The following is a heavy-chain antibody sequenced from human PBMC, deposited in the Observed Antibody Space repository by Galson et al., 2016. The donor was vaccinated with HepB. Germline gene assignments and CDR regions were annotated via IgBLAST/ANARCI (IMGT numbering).Heavy chain of an antibody. CDR3: ARGSSFLIHY. D-gene: IGHD2-2*01. Sequence: SLRLSCAVSGVTMNDYWMNWVRQAPGKGLEWVAIIKQDGSQKYYVDSVKGRFTISRDNAKNSLFLEMNSLRVEDTAVYYCARGSSFLIHYWGRGTLVTVSS. V-gene: IGHV3-7*03. CDR2: IKQDGSQK. CDR1: GVTMNDYW. J-gene: IGHJ2*01.